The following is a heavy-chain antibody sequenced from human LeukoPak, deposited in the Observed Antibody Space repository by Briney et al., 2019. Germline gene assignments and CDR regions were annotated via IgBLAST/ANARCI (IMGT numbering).Heavy chain of an antibody. Sequence: PGRSLRLSCAASGFTFDDYAMHWVRQVPGKGLEWVSGISWNSGSIGYADSVKGRFTISRDNAKNSLYLQMNSLRAEDTALYYCAKDTDCSSTSCYGPGFYYYYGMDVWGQGTTVTVSS. CDR1: GFTFDDYA. V-gene: IGHV3-9*01. CDR3: AKDTDCSSTSCYGPGFYYYYGMDV. J-gene: IGHJ6*02. D-gene: IGHD2-2*01. CDR2: ISWNSGSI.